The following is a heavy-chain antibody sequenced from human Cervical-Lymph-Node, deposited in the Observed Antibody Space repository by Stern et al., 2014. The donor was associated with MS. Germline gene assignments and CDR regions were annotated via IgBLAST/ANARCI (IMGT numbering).Heavy chain of an antibody. Sequence: VQLVESGAEVKKPGASVKVSCKASGNTFTNLGLSWVRQAPGQGLEWMGWISAYNGNTNQAQKFQGRVTLTTEASTRTAYMELRSLTHEDTAVYFCASGSLEGFDPWGQGTLVTVSS. CDR2: ISAYNGNT. J-gene: IGHJ5*02. D-gene: IGHD5-24*01. CDR1: GNTFTNLG. CDR3: ASGSLEGFDP. V-gene: IGHV1-18*01.